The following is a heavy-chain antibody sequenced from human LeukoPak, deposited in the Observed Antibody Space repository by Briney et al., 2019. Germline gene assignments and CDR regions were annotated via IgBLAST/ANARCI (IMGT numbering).Heavy chain of an antibody. CDR3: ARGFGRGATGAKDYYGMDV. J-gene: IGHJ6*02. D-gene: IGHD2-15*01. V-gene: IGHV1-8*01. CDR2: MNPNSGNT. CDR1: GYTCTSYD. Sequence: ASVKVSCKASGYTCTSYDINWVRQATGQGLEWMGWMNPNSGNTGYAQNFQGRVTMTRNTSISTAYMELSSLRSEDTAVYYCARGFGRGATGAKDYYGMDVWGQRPTV.